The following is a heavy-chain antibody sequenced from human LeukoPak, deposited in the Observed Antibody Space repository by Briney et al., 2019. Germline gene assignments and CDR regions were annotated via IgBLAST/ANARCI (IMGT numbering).Heavy chain of an antibody. J-gene: IGHJ4*02. CDR3: ARVPGPLYCSSTSCYSFDY. D-gene: IGHD2-2*02. V-gene: IGHV4-59*01. CDR1: GGSISSYY. Sequence: SETLSLTCTVSGGSISSYYWSWIRQPPGKGLEWIGDIYYSGSTNYNPSLKSRVTISVDTSKNQFSLKLSSVTAADTAVYYCARVPGPLYCSSTSCYSFDYWGQGTLVTVSS. CDR2: IYYSGST.